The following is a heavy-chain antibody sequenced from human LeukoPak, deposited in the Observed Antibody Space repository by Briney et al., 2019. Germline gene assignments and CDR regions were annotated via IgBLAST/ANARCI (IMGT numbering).Heavy chain of an antibody. CDR3: ARHGYGPTGFDP. J-gene: IGHJ5*02. V-gene: IGHV4-39*01. CDR2: IYYSGST. CDR1: GGSISSSSYY. Sequence: SETLSLTCPVSGGSISSSSYYWGWLRQPPGKRLEWIGSIYYSGSTYYNPSLKSRVTISVDTSKNQFSLKLSSVTAADTAVYYCARHGYGPTGFDPWGQGTLVTVSS. D-gene: IGHD5-18*01.